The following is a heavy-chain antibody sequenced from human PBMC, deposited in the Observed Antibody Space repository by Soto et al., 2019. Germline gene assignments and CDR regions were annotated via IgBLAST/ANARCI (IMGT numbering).Heavy chain of an antibody. CDR1: GGPVGYTSFY. Sequence: SETLSLTCDVSGGPVGYTSFYWGWLRQSPGKGLEWIGSVHHSVTTYYNPSLKGRVTISMDTSKNQFSLRLTSVTAADTAVYYCARDTSSTSLRSEYFQFWGQGTQVTVSS. CDR2: VHHSVTT. V-gene: IGHV4-39*02. J-gene: IGHJ1*01. CDR3: ARDTSSTSLRSEYFQF. D-gene: IGHD6-13*01.